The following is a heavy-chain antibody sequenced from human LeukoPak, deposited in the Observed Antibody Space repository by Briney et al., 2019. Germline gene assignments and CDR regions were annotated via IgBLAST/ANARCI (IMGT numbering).Heavy chain of an antibody. Sequence: PGGSLRLSCAASGFTFSSYGMHWVRQAPGKGLEWVAVISYDGSNKYYADSVKGRFTISRDNSKNTLYLQMNSLRAEDTAVYYCARATTVTTYLDYWGQGTLVTVSS. D-gene: IGHD4-17*01. CDR2: ISYDGSNK. CDR1: GFTFSSYG. J-gene: IGHJ4*02. CDR3: ARATTVTTYLDY. V-gene: IGHV3-30*03.